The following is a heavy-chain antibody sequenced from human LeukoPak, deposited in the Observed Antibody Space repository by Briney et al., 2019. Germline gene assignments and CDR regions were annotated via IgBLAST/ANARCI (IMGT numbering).Heavy chain of an antibody. D-gene: IGHD4-17*01. Sequence: GGSLRLCCAASGFTFSSYTMNWVRQAPGKGLDWVSSISSGSTYVYYADSVKGRFTISRDNAKNSLYLQMNNLRVEDTAIYYCARVNGDYDRGGAPDYWGQGTLVTVSS. J-gene: IGHJ4*02. V-gene: IGHV3-21*01. CDR2: ISSGSTYV. CDR3: ARVNGDYDRGGAPDY. CDR1: GFTFSSYT.